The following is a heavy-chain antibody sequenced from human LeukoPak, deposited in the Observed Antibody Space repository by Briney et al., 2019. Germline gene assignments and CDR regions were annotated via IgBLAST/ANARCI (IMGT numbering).Heavy chain of an antibody. CDR1: SGFISNYY. V-gene: IGHV4-4*07. CDR3: ARDSRYYDFWSGYLDY. Sequence: SETLSLTCSVSSGFISNYYWSWIRQPAGKGLEWIGRISTSGNTNYSPSLKSRVTLSVDTSKNQFFLNLRSVTAADTAVYYCARDSRYYDFWSGYLDYWGQGALVTVSS. CDR2: ISTSGNT. J-gene: IGHJ4*02. D-gene: IGHD3-3*01.